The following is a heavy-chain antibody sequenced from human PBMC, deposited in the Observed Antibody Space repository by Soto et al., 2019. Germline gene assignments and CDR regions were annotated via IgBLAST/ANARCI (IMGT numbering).Heavy chain of an antibody. Sequence: QVQLVQSGAEVKKPGSSVKVSCKASGGTFNNYAVTWVRQAPGQGLEWMGGNIPILGTPNYAQRFEGRVTITADTSTSTAYMELSSLRSDDTAVYYCASSYGTSWYGDYWGQGTLVTVSS. D-gene: IGHD6-13*01. V-gene: IGHV1-69*06. CDR2: NIPILGTP. J-gene: IGHJ4*02. CDR1: GGTFNNYA. CDR3: ASSYGTSWYGDY.